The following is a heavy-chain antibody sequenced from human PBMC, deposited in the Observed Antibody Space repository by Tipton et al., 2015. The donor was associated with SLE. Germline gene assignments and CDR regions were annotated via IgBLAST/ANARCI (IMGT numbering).Heavy chain of an antibody. CDR3: ARASGSSWDQWFDP. V-gene: IGHV4-30-4*02. Sequence: TLSLTCTVSGGSISGGDYYWSWIRQPPGKGLEWIGYVYYSGSTYYNPSLKSRVTISVDTSKNQFSLKLSSVTAADTAVYYCARASGSSWDQWFDPWGQGTLVSVSS. D-gene: IGHD6-13*01. CDR2: VYYSGST. J-gene: IGHJ5*02. CDR1: GGSISGGDYY.